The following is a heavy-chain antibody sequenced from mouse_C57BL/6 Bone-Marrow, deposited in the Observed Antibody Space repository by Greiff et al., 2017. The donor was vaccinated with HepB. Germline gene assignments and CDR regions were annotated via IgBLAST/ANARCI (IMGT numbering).Heavy chain of an antibody. CDR1: GFTFSDFY. CDR3: ARDAELGRFAY. Sequence: EVMLVESGGGLVQSGRSLRLSCATSGFTFSDFYMEWVRQAPGKGLEWIAASRNKANDYTTEYSASVKGRFIVSRDTSQSILYLQMNALRAEDTAIYYCARDAELGRFAYWGQGTLVTVSA. V-gene: IGHV7-1*01. J-gene: IGHJ3*01. CDR2: SRNKANDYTT. D-gene: IGHD4-1*01.